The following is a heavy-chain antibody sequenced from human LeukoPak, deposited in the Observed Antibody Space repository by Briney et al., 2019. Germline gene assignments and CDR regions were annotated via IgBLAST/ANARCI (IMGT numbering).Heavy chain of an antibody. V-gene: IGHV7-4-1*02. Sequence: ASVKVSCKASGYTFTSHAMNWVRQAPGRGLEWMGWINTNTGNPTYAQGFTGRFVFSLDTSVSTAYLQISSLKAEDTAVYYCARVPHEDYFDYWGQGTLVTVSS. CDR2: INTNTGNP. J-gene: IGHJ4*02. CDR3: ARVPHEDYFDY. CDR1: GYTFTSHA.